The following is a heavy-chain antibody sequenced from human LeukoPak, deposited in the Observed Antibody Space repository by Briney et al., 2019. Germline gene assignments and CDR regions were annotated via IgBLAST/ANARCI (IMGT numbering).Heavy chain of an antibody. J-gene: IGHJ3*02. CDR3: ARGHLYSSSFDI. CDR1: GGSISIYY. Sequence: SETLSLTCTVSGGSISIYYWSWIRQPPGKGLEWIGYIYYSGSTDYNPSLKSRVTISVDTSKNQFSLKLSSVTAADTAVYYCARGHLYSSSFDIWGQGTMVTVSS. V-gene: IGHV4-59*01. D-gene: IGHD6-13*01. CDR2: IYYSGST.